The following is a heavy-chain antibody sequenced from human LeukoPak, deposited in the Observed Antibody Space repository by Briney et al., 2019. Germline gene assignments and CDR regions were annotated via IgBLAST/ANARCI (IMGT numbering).Heavy chain of an antibody. Sequence: ASVKVSCKVSGYTLTELSMHWVRQAPGKGLEWMGGFDPEDGETIYAQKFQGRVTMTTDTSTSTAYMELRSLRSDDTAVYYCARGDFDPENWFDPWGQGTLVTVSS. CDR1: GYTLTELS. D-gene: IGHD3-16*01. V-gene: IGHV1-24*01. J-gene: IGHJ5*02. CDR2: FDPEDGET. CDR3: ARGDFDPENWFDP.